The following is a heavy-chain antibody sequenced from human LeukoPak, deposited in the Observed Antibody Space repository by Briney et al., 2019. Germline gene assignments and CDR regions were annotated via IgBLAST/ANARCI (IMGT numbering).Heavy chain of an antibody. CDR2: ISAYNGNT. CDR3: ARDRNGYDFDY. D-gene: IGHD5-12*01. V-gene: IGHV1-18*01. J-gene: IGHJ4*02. Sequence: ASVKVSCKASGYTFTSYGISWARQAPGQGLEWMGRISAYNGNTNYAQKLQGRVTMTTDTSTSTAYMELRSLRSDDTAVYYCARDRNGYDFDYWGQGTLVTVSS. CDR1: GYTFTSYG.